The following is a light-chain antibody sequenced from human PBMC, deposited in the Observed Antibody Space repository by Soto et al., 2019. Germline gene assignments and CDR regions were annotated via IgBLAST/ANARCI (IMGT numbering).Light chain of an antibody. Sequence: EIVLTQSPDTLSLSPGERATLSCRASQSVRSKVAWYQQKPGQAPSLVIYDTYIRATGIPARFSGSGSGTDFTLTISRLEPEDFAVYYCQQYGSSGTFGQGTKVDIK. V-gene: IGKV3-20*01. CDR2: DTY. CDR1: QSVRSK. CDR3: QQYGSSGT. J-gene: IGKJ1*01.